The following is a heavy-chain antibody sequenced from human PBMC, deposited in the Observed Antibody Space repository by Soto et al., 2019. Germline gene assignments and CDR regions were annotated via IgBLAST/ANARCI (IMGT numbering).Heavy chain of an antibody. D-gene: IGHD6-19*01. CDR3: AKSYSSGWNGDAFDV. CDR1: GFTFDDYA. CDR2: ISWNSGSI. V-gene: IGHV3-9*01. J-gene: IGHJ3*01. Sequence: EVQLVESGGGLVQPGRSLRRSCAASGFTFDDYAMYWVREAPGKGLEWVSGISWNSGSIGYADSVKGRFTISRDNAKNSLYLQMNSLRAEDTALYYCAKSYSSGWNGDAFDVWGQGTMVTVSS.